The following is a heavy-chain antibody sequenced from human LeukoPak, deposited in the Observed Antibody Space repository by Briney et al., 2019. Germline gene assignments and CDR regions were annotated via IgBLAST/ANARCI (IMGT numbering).Heavy chain of an antibody. CDR2: IYSGGST. D-gene: IGHD4-23*01. CDR1: GFTVSSNY. V-gene: IGHV3-66*01. J-gene: IGHJ4*02. Sequence: PGGSLRLSCAASGFTVSSNYMSWVRQAPGKGLEWVSVIYSGGSTYYADSVKGRFTISRDNSKNTLYLQMNSLRAEDTAVYYCAREPDYGGNIYDYWGQGTLVTVSS. CDR3: AREPDYGGNIYDY.